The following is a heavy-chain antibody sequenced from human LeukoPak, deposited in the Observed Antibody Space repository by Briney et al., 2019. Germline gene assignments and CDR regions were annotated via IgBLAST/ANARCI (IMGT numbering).Heavy chain of an antibody. CDR1: GFTLGHHF. V-gene: IGHV3-7*01. D-gene: IGHD3-16*01. CDR3: ARAVDVADY. J-gene: IGHJ4*02. CDR2: INPDGSIK. Sequence: GGSLRLSCVASGFTLGHHFMSCVCQAPGGGLEWVANINPDGSIKFHADSVKGRFSISRDNARNSVYLQMNSLRGEDTAVYYCARAVDVADYWGQGTLVAVSS.